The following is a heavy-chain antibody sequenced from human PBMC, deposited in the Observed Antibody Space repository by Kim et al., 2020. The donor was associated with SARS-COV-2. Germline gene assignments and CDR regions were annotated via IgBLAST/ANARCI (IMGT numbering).Heavy chain of an antibody. CDR1: GFTFSSYA. CDR3: ARGYRGVDYYYYYYMDV. CDR2: ISYDGSNK. V-gene: IGHV3-30-3*01. D-gene: IGHD2-2*02. Sequence: GGSLRLSCAASGFTFSSYAMHWVRQAPGKGLEWVAVISYDGSNKYYADSVKGRFTISRDNSKNTLYLQMNSLRAEDTAVYYCARGYRGVDYYYYYYMDV. J-gene: IGHJ6*03.